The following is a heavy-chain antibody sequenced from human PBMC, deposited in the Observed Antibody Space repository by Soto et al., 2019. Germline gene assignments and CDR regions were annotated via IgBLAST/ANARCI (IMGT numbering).Heavy chain of an antibody. CDR3: AKAQLPSLGYCSGGSCYSPDY. V-gene: IGHV3-23*01. J-gene: IGHJ4*02. Sequence: GGSLRLSCAASGFTFSSYAMSWVRQAPGKGLEWVSAISGSGGSTYYADSVKGRFTISRDNSKNTLYLQMNSLRAEDTAVYYCAKAQLPSLGYCSGGSCYSPDYWGQGTLVTVSS. CDR1: GFTFSSYA. D-gene: IGHD2-15*01. CDR2: ISGSGGST.